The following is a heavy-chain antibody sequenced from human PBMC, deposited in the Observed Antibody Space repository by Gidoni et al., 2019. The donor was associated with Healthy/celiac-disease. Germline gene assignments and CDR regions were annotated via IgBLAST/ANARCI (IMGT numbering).Heavy chain of an antibody. V-gene: IGHV3-23*01. J-gene: IGHJ4*02. Sequence: EVQLLESGGGLVQPGGSLRLSWAASGFTFSSYAMSWVRQAPGKGLEWVSAISGSGGSTYYADSVKGRFTISRDNSKSTLYLQMNSLRAEDTAVYYCAKALSSTGYPASVDYWGQGTLVTVSS. D-gene: IGHD4-17*01. CDR2: ISGSGGST. CDR3: AKALSSTGYPASVDY. CDR1: GFTFSSYA.